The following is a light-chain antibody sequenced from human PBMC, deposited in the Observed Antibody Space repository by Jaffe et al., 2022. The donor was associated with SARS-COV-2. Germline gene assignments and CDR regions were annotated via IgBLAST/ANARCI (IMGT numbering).Light chain of an antibody. J-gene: IGKJ2*01. CDR1: QGIRDD. CDR2: AAS. V-gene: IGKV1-6*01. CDR3: LQDNTYPYT. Sequence: AVQMTQSPSSLSASVGDRVTITCRASQGIRDDLAWYQQKPGKAPKLLMYAASRLQNGVPSRFSGSGSGTDFTLTISSLQPEDFATYYCLQDNTYPYTFGQGTKLEIK.